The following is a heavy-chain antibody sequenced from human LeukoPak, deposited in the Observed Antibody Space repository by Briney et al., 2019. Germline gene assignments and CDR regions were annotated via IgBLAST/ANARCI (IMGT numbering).Heavy chain of an antibody. CDR3: ARDPYKLAAAGRLWTDY. Sequence: GESLKISCKGSGYSFTSYWISWVRQAPGQGLEWMGWISAYNGNTNYAQKLQGRVTMTTDTSTSTAYMELRSLRSDDTAVYYCARDPYKLAAAGRLWTDYWGQGTLVTVSS. D-gene: IGHD6-13*01. CDR1: GYSFTSYW. J-gene: IGHJ4*02. CDR2: ISAYNGNT. V-gene: IGHV1-18*04.